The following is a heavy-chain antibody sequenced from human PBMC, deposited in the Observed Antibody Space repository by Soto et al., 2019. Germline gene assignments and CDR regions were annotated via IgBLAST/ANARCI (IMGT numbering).Heavy chain of an antibody. CDR1: GGNFSSYD. J-gene: IGHJ5*02. D-gene: IGHD3-22*01. CDR2: IIAIFGTA. CDR3: AEIDSSFYSSFDP. V-gene: IGHV1-69*13. Sequence: SVKASCKASGGNFSSYDISRVRQAPGQGLEWMGGIIAIFGTANYAQKFQGRVTITADESTSTAYMELSSLISDDTALYYCAEIDSSFYSSFDPFGQGTLVTFSS.